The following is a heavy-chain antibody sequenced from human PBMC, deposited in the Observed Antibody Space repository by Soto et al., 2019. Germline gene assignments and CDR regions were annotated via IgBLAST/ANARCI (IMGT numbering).Heavy chain of an antibody. CDR1: GYSFTSYW. V-gene: IGHV5-51*01. Sequence: PGESLKISCKGSGYSFTSYWIGWVRQMPGKGLEWMGIIYPGDSDTRYSPSFQGQVTISADKSISTAYLQWSSLKASDTAMYYCARRQDYGDYDYYYYGMDVWGQGTTVTVSS. J-gene: IGHJ6*02. CDR3: ARRQDYGDYDYYYYGMDV. D-gene: IGHD4-17*01. CDR2: IYPGDSDT.